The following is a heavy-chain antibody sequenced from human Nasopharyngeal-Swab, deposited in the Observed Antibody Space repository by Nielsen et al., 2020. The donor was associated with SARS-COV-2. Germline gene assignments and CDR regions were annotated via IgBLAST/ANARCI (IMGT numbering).Heavy chain of an antibody. D-gene: IGHD6-6*01. Sequence: SETLSLTCIVSGGSIGFFYWSWIRQPPGKGLEWIGHISYTGEPDYNPSLKSRVSISVDTSKNQLSLKLNSVTAADTAVYYCARRPSSSTRYYFYYMDVWGKGTTVTVSS. CDR2: ISYTGEP. CDR3: ARRPSSSTRYYFYYMDV. CDR1: GGSIGFFY. V-gene: IGHV4-59*08. J-gene: IGHJ6*03.